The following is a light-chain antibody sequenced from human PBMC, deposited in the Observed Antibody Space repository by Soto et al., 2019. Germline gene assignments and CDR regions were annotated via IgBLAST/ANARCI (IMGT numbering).Light chain of an antibody. CDR3: HQYYTLPLT. Sequence: IVLPQSQLSLPVPLGQPSSSSSRPGRGLIYSNGDTYLSCYQQTPGQPLKKIIRWGSVRESGVPDRFSGSGSATDFTLTISSLQVEDVAVYYCHQYYTLPLTFGGGTKVDIK. J-gene: IGKJ4*01. CDR1: RGLIYSNGDTY. CDR2: WGS. V-gene: IGKV4-1*01.